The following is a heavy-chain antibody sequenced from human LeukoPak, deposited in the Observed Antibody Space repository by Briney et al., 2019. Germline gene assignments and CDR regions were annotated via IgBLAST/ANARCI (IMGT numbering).Heavy chain of an antibody. CDR2: IIPIFGTA. V-gene: IGHV1-69*13. J-gene: IGHJ6*03. D-gene: IGHD2-8*01. Sequence: GASVKVSCKASGGTFSSYAISWVRQAPGQGLEWMGGIIPIFGTANYAQKFQGRVTITADESTSTAYMELSSLRSEDTAVYYCASGPRSKELMARLRYYYYMDVWGKGTTVTVSS. CDR3: ASGPRSKELMARLRYYYYMDV. CDR1: GGTFSSYA.